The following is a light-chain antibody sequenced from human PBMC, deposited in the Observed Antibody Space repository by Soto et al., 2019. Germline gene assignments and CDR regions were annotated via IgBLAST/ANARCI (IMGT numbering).Light chain of an antibody. CDR3: AAWDDSVKGVM. CDR2: RTT. CDR1: SSNIGTNT. Sequence: SALTQPRSVSGTPGQRVTIFCSGSSSNIGTNTVNWYQQFPGTAPQLLFFRTTQRASGVPARFSASRSGTSASLAISGLQSEDEADYYCAAWDDSVKGVMFGGGTKVTVL. V-gene: IGLV1-44*01. J-gene: IGLJ3*02.